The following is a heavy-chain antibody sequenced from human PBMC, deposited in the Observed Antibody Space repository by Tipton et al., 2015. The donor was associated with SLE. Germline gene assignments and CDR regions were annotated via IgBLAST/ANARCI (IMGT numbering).Heavy chain of an antibody. D-gene: IGHD3-16*02. V-gene: IGHV4-34*01. CDR3: ARLDYTWLSDRYTSWFDP. Sequence: TLSLTCAVYGGSLNCYWGWIRQPPGKGLEWIGEIKHTGFTNYNSSLESRVTISVDTSTNQFSLELASVTAADTAVYYCARLDYTWLSDRYTSWFDPWGQGTLVTVSS. CDR1: GGSLNCY. CDR2: IKHTGFT. J-gene: IGHJ5*02.